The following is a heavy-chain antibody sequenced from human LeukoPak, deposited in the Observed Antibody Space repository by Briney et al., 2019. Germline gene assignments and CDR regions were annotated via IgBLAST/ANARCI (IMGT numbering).Heavy chain of an antibody. CDR2: IHYSGST. CDR3: ARVGDYSSGYENAFDI. J-gene: IGHJ3*02. Sequence: PSETLSLTCTVSGGSIGSYYRNWIRLAPGKGLEWIGYIHYSGSTNHNSSLKSRVTISVDTSKNQCSLKVSSVTAEDTAVYYCARVGDYSSGYENAFDIWGQGTMVTVSS. D-gene: IGHD5-12*01. V-gene: IGHV4-59*01. CDR1: GGSIGSYY.